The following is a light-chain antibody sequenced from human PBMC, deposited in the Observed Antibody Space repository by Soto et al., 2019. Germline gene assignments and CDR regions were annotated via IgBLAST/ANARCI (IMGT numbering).Light chain of an antibody. CDR2: DVS. J-gene: IGLJ1*01. CDR3: SSYTSSSTQV. CDR1: SSDVGGYNY. Sequence: LTQPASLSGSPGQSITISCAGTSSDVGGYNYVSWYQQHPGKAPKLMIYDVSNRPSGLSNRFSGSKSGNTASMTISGLQAEDEADYYCSSYTSSSTQVFGTGTKVTVL. V-gene: IGLV2-14*01.